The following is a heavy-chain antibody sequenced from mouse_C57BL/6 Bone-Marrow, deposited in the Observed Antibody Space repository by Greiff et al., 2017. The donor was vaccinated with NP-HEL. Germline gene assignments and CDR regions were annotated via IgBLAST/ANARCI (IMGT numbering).Heavy chain of an antibody. CDR2: IDPSDSYT. CDR3: ARDYDYDDGAMDY. Sequence: QVHVKQPGAELVMPGASVKLSCKASGYTFTSYWMHWVKQRPGQGLEWIGEIDPSDSYTNYNQKFKGKSTLTVDKSSSTAYMQLSSLTSEDSAVYYCARDYDYDDGAMDYWGQGTSVTVSS. CDR1: GYTFTSYW. D-gene: IGHD2-4*01. J-gene: IGHJ4*01. V-gene: IGHV1-69*01.